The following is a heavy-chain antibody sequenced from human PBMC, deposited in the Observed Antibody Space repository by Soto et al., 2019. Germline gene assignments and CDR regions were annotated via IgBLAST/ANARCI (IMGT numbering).Heavy chain of an antibody. V-gene: IGHV4-30-4*01. CDR2: IYYSGST. CDR3: ASHDYAHYGIDV. CDR1: GGSISSGDYY. Sequence: PSETLSLTCTVSGGSISSGDYYWSWIRQPPGKVLEWIVYIYYSGSTYYNPSLKSRVTISLDTSNNQFSLKLSSVTASDTAVYYCASHDYAHYGIDVWGQGTTVTVSS. J-gene: IGHJ6*02. D-gene: IGHD4-17*01.